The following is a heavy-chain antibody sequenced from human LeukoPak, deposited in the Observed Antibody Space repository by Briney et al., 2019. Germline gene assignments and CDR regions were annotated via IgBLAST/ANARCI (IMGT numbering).Heavy chain of an antibody. V-gene: IGHV1-3*04. CDR2: ISTYNDDR. D-gene: IGHD3-9*01. CDR3: ASGPPNYDILTGYPY. CDR1: GYTFTTYA. J-gene: IGHJ4*02. Sequence: GASVKVSCKASGYTFTTYAIHWVRQAPGQRLEWMGWISTYNDDRKYSPKFQGTVTITTDTSATTAYLELSSLRSEDTAVYYCASGPPNYDILTGYPYWGQGTLVTVSS.